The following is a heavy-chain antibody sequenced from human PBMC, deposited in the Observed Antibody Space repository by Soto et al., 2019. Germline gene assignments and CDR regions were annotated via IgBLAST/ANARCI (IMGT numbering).Heavy chain of an antibody. D-gene: IGHD2-21*01. CDR1: GGSISTSRSY. Sequence: QLQLLESGPGLVKASETLSLTCSVSGGSISTSRSYWAWIRQPPGKGLEWHANIFYSGSTFYNPSLASRTSVSVDASKTEFSLKLRSVTAAYTAVYFCARQPTTGDTDLWFDPWGQGTLVTVSS. CDR3: ARQPTTGDTDLWFDP. CDR2: IFYSGST. J-gene: IGHJ5*02. V-gene: IGHV4-39*01.